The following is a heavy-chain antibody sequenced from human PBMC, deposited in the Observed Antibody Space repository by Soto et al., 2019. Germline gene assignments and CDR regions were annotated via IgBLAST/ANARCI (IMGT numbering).Heavy chain of an antibody. J-gene: IGHJ5*02. CDR2: INPNSGGT. CDR3: AREVGYCSSTSCYIGNIGRNWFDP. CDR1: GYTFTGYY. D-gene: IGHD2-2*02. V-gene: IGHV1-2*04. Sequence: ASVKVSCKASGYTFTGYYMHWVRQAPGQGLEWMGWINPNSGGTNYAQKFQGWVTMTRDTSISTAYMGLGRLRSDDTAVYYCAREVGYCSSTSCYIGNIGRNWFDPWGQGTLVTVSS.